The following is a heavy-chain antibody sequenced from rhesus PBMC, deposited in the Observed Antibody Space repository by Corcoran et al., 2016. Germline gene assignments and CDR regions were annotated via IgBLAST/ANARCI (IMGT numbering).Heavy chain of an antibody. V-gene: IGHV4-122*02. J-gene: IGHJ4*01. CDR1: GYSISSGYG. CDR3: ARVYSGSYYYFDY. CDR2: MSDSGRT. D-gene: IGHD3-16*01. Sequence: QLQLQEAGPGLVKPSETLSLTCAVSGYSISSGYGWSWIRQPPGTGLEWIGYMSDSGRTSYNPSLKSRVTISRDTSKNQFSLKLSSVTAADTAVYYCARVYSGSYYYFDYWGQGVLVTVSS.